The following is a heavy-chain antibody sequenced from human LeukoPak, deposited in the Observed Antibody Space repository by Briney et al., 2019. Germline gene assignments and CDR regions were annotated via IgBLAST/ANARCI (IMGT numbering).Heavy chain of an antibody. CDR3: ARDILGGYSYGLWFDP. V-gene: IGHV4-34*01. Sequence: PSETLSLTCAVYGGSFSGYYWSWIRQPPGKGLEWIGEINHSGSTNYNPSLKSRVTISVDTSKNQFSLKLSSVTAADTAVYYCARDILGGYSYGLWFDPWGQGTLVTVSS. J-gene: IGHJ5*02. CDR2: INHSGST. CDR1: GGSFSGYY. D-gene: IGHD5-18*01.